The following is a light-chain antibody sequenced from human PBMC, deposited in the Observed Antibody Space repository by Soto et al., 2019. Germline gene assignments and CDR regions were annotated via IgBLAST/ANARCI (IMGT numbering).Light chain of an antibody. CDR3: GTWDSSLSAGV. V-gene: IGLV1-51*02. CDR1: NSNIGNNY. J-gene: IGLJ1*01. Sequence: QSVLTQPPSVSAAPGQKVTVSCSGSNSNIGNNYVSWYQQLPGTAPKVLIYENNKRPSGIPDRFSGSKSGTSATLGITGLQTGDEADYYCGTWDSSLSAGVFGTGTKV. CDR2: ENN.